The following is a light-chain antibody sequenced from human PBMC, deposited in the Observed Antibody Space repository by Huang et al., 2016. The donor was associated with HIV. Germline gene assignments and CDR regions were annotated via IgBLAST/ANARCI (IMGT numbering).Light chain of an antibody. CDR1: QGISKS. CDR3: QQYYSTPPCT. V-gene: IGKV1-NL1*01. J-gene: IGKJ1*01. CDR2: AAS. Sequence: DIQMTQSPSSLSASVGDRVTITCRASQGISKSLAWYQQKPGKAPKLLLYAASRLESGVPSRFSGSGSGTDYTLTISSLQPEDFATYYCQQYYSTPPCTFGQGTKVEIK.